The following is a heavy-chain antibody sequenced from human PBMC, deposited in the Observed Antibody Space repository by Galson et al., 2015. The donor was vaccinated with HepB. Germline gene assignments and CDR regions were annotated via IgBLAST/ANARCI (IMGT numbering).Heavy chain of an antibody. D-gene: IGHD5-24*01. V-gene: IGHV1-46*01. CDR1: GYTFTSYY. J-gene: IGHJ3*02. Sequence: SVKVSCKASGYTFTSYYMHWVRQAPGQGLEWMGIINPSGGSTSYAQKFQGRVTMTRDTSTSTVYMELSSLRSEDTAVYYCARGMMATIRGGPSGAFDIWGQGTMVTVSS. CDR3: ARGMMATIRGGPSGAFDI. CDR2: INPSGGST.